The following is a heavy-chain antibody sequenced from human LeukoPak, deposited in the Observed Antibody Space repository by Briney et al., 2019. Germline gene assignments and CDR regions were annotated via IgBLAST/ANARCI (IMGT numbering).Heavy chain of an antibody. Sequence: SETLSLTCSVSGGSISSYFWSWIRQPPGKGLEWIGSMHYTGSTNYNPSLKSRVTISVDTSKTQYSLKLSSVTAADTAVYYCARHEAQLEPFDYWGQGTLVTVSS. D-gene: IGHD1-1*01. J-gene: IGHJ4*02. CDR2: MHYTGST. CDR3: ARHEAQLEPFDY. V-gene: IGHV4-59*08. CDR1: GGSISSYF.